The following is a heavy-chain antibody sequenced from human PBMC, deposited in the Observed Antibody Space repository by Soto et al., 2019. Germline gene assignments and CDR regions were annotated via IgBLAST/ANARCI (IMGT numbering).Heavy chain of an antibody. D-gene: IGHD6-25*01. J-gene: IGHJ5*02. V-gene: IGHV3-15*07. CDR1: GFVFNGAW. CDR2: IKRGSNVEAT. CDR3: ATMAAVPPPP. Sequence: EAQLAESGGTWVKPGGSLRLSCVASGFVFNGAWMNWVRQAPGTGLEWVGRIKRGSNVEATDYAAPVKGRFTISRGDSKNTLYQQKNSPKTEDTGVYYCATMAAVPPPPWGQGTLVTVSS.